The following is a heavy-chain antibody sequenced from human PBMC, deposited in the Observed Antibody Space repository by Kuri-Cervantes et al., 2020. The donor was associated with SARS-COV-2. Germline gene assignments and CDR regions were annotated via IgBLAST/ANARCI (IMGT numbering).Heavy chain of an antibody. V-gene: IGHV3-23*01. CDR1: GFTFSHYA. J-gene: IGHJ5*02. Sequence: GESLKISCGASGFTFSHYAMSWFRQASGKRLEWVSTITSSGISTHYADSVKGRFTISRDNSKNTVYLQMNSLRADDTAVYYCAKIAGYNSGWYDDWGQGTLVTVSS. D-gene: IGHD6-19*01. CDR2: ITSSGIST. CDR3: AKIAGYNSGWYDD.